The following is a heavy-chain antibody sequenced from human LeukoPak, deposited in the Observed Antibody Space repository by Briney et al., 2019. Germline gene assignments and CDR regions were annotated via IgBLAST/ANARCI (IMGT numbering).Heavy chain of an antibody. CDR2: ISSSSSYI. D-gene: IGHD6-13*01. CDR3: ARGYSSSWYYFDY. Sequence: GSLRLSCAASGFTFSSYNMNWVRQAPGKGLEWVSSISSSSSYIYYADSVKGLFTISRDNAKNSLYLQMNSLRAEDTAVYYCARGYSSSWYYFDYWGQGTLVTVSS. J-gene: IGHJ4*02. CDR1: GFTFSSYN. V-gene: IGHV3-21*01.